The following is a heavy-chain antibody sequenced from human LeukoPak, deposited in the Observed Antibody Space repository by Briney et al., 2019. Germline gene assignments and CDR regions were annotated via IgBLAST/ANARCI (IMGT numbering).Heavy chain of an antibody. CDR2: IYYSGST. CDR3: ARHGNGAFDI. Sequence: SETLSLTCTVSGGSISSYYWSWIRQPPGKGLEWIGYIYYSGSTNYSPSLKSRVTISVDTSKNQFSLKLTSVTAADTAVYYCARHGNGAFDIWGQGTMVTVSS. D-gene: IGHD1-1*01. J-gene: IGHJ3*02. V-gene: IGHV4-59*08. CDR1: GGSISSYY.